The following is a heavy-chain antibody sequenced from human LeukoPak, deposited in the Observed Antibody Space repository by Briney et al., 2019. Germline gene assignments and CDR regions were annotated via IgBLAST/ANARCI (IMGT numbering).Heavy chain of an antibody. CDR3: ARGNYDILTGYPLKDMDV. J-gene: IGHJ6*03. V-gene: IGHV3-23*01. D-gene: IGHD3-9*01. CDR2: ISGSGGNT. CDR1: GFTFSNYG. Sequence: GGSLRLSCAASGFTFSNYGMSWVRQAPGKGLEWVSAISGSGGNTYYADSVKGRFTISRDNAKNSLYLQMNSLRAEDTAVYYCARGNYDILTGYPLKDMDVWGKGTTVTISS.